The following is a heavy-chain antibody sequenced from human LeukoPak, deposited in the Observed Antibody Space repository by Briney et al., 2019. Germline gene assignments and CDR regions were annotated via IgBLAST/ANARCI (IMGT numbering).Heavy chain of an antibody. J-gene: IGHJ4*02. Sequence: ASVKVSCKASGYTFTGYYMHWVRQAPGQGLEWRGWINPNSGGTNYAQKFQGRVTMTTDTSTSTAYMELRSLRSDDTAVYYCARDRQLKIESGSFTPLGYWGQGTLVTVSS. CDR3: ARDRQLKIESGSFTPLGY. D-gene: IGHD1-26*01. V-gene: IGHV1-2*02. CDR2: INPNSGGT. CDR1: GYTFTGYY.